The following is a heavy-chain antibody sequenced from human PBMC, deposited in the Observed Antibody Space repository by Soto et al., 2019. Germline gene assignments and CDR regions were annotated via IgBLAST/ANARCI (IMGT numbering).Heavy chain of an antibody. CDR3: ASGGNWFDP. V-gene: IGHV4-59*01. CDR1: GGSISNYY. D-gene: IGHD3-16*01. Sequence: SETLSLTCNVSGGSISNYYWTWVRQSPEKGLEWIGYMYYNGNINYNPSLKSRVTISIDTSKNQFSLTLKSVTAADTAVYYCASGGNWFDPWGQGVLVTVSS. J-gene: IGHJ5*02. CDR2: MYYNGNI.